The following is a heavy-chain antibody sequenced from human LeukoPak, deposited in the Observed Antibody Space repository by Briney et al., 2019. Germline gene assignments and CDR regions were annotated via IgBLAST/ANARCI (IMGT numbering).Heavy chain of an antibody. CDR2: IKTKSEGGTT. D-gene: IGHD5-24*01. V-gene: IGHV3-15*01. J-gene: IGHJ4*02. CDR1: GFTLSNTW. CDR3: AADLDAYNTLDS. Sequence: GGSLRLSCAGSGFTLSNTWMNWVRRAPGKGLEWVGRIKTKSEGGTTHYAAHVKGRFTISRDDSKKTIFLQMNSLKIDDTAIYFCAADLDAYNTLDSWGQGALVTVSS.